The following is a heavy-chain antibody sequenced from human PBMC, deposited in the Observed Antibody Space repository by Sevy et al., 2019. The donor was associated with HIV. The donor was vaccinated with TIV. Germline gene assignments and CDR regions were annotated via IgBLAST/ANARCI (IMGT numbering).Heavy chain of an antibody. D-gene: IGHD7-27*01. CDR1: GFNLSSYS. V-gene: IGHV3-48*01. Sequence: GGSLRLSCAASGFNLSSYSINWLRQAPGKGLEWVSYISSSANTMYYSTSVKGRFTISRDNAKNSLYLQMSSLRAEDTAVYYCADHLGSRKYFDYWGQGILVTVSS. J-gene: IGHJ4*02. CDR3: ADHLGSRKYFDY. CDR2: ISSSANTM.